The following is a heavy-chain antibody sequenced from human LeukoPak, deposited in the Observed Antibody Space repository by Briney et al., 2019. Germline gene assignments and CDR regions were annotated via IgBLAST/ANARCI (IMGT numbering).Heavy chain of an antibody. CDR3: ARDPLWLGELVDY. CDR2: ISSDGSTI. CDR1: GFSFNTYD. J-gene: IGHJ4*02. Sequence: PGGSLRLSCAASGFSFNTYDMHWVRQAPGKGLEWVSYISSDGSTIYYADSVRGRFTVSRDNAKNSLYLQMNSLRAEDTAVYYCARDPLWLGELVDYWGQGTLVSVSS. D-gene: IGHD3-10*01. V-gene: IGHV3-48*03.